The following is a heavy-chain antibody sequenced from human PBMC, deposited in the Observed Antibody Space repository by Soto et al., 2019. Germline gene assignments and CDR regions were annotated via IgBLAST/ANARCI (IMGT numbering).Heavy chain of an antibody. D-gene: IGHD3-22*01. CDR3: APIVAEPNFDY. J-gene: IGHJ4*02. Sequence: GGSLRLSCAASGFTFSNYAMSWVRQAPGKGLEWVSAISGSGGSTYYADSVKGRFTISRDNSKNTLYLQMNSLRAEDTAVYYCAPIVAEPNFDYWGQGTLVTVSS. CDR1: GFTFSNYA. V-gene: IGHV3-23*01. CDR2: ISGSGGST.